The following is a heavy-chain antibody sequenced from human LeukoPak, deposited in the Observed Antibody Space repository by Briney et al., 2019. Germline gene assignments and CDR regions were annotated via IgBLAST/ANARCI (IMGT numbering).Heavy chain of an antibody. CDR2: TYVRSKWYY. J-gene: IGHJ3*01. Sequence: SQTLSLTCDISRDTASSNIAGWRSIRQSPSGGLEWLGWTYVRSKWYYDYAVSVKSRITISPDTSKNQYSLQRHSVTAHDTAVYYCATGFALDFWGQGTRVTVSS. CDR1: RDTASSNIAG. CDR3: ATGFALDF. V-gene: IGHV6-1*01.